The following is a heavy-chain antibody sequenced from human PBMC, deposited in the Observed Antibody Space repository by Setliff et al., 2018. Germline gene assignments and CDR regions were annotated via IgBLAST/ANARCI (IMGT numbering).Heavy chain of an antibody. CDR2: IKQDGNEK. V-gene: IGHV3-7*01. Sequence: PGGSLRLSCATSGFTFSNSWMSWARQAPGKGLEWVAYIKQDGNEKYYVDSVKGRFTISRDNAKNSLYLQMSDLNAEDTAIYYCARNAPFDCWGQGALVTVSS. CDR3: ARNAPFDC. CDR1: GFTFSNSW. J-gene: IGHJ4*02.